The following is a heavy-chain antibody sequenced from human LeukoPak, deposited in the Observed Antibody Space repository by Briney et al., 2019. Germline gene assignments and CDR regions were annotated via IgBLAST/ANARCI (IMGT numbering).Heavy chain of an antibody. CDR2: IKQDGSEK. J-gene: IGHJ6*02. CDR1: GFTFSSYW. Sequence: GGSLRLSCAASGFTFSSYWMSWVRQAPGKGLEWVANIKQDGSEKYYVDSVKGRFTISRDNAKNSLYLQMNSLRAEDTAVYYCAKGISGLYYYYGMDVWGQGTTVTVSS. CDR3: AKGISGLYYYYGMDV. V-gene: IGHV3-7*03.